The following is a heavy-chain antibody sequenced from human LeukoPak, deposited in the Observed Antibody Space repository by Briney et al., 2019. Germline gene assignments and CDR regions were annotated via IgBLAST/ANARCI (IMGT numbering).Heavy chain of an antibody. CDR2: INPSGGST. Sequence: ASVKVSCKASGYTFANYYMHWVRQAPGQGLEWMGIINPSGGSTSYAQNFQGRVTMTRDTSTSTVYMELTSLRSEDTAVYYCARAQSNSWYYFDYWGQGTLVTVSS. CDR1: GYTFANYY. D-gene: IGHD6-13*01. CDR3: ARAQSNSWYYFDY. V-gene: IGHV1-46*01. J-gene: IGHJ4*02.